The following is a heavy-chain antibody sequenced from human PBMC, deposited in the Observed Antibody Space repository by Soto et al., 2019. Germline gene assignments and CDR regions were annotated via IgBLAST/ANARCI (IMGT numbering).Heavy chain of an antibody. Sequence: QVQLVESGGGVVQPGRSLRLSCAASGFTFSSYGMHWVRQAPGKGLAWVAVIWYDGSNKYYADSVKGRFTISRDNSKNTLYLQMNSLRTEDTAVFYGAREDGDYTPWFDPWGQGTLVTVSS. CDR3: AREDGDYTPWFDP. D-gene: IGHD4-17*01. CDR1: GFTFSSYG. J-gene: IGHJ5*02. CDR2: IWYDGSNK. V-gene: IGHV3-33*01.